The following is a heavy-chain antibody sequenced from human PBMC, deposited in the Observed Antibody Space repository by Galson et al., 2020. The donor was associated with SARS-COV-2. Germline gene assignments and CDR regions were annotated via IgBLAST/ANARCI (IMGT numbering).Heavy chain of an antibody. V-gene: IGHV4-34*01. CDR3: ARGPPASNIALSPDPYH. J-gene: IGHJ5*02. CDR1: DGSFSGYF. CDR2: VDHIGKT. D-gene: IGHD2-15*01. Sequence: SENLSPTCVVYDGSFSGYFCSWILQPPVKGLEWIGEVDHIGKTKYNPALKTRLTISVDPSKNEVSLRLTSVTAADTAIYFCARGPPASNIALSPDPYHWGQGTLVTISS.